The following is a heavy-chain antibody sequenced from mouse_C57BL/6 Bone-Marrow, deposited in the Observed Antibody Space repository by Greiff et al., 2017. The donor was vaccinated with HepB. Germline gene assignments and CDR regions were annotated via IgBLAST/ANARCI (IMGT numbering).Heavy chain of an antibody. V-gene: IGHV1-54*01. CDR3: ARDLFSYYYGSSYVDY. CDR1: GYAFTNYL. CDR2: INPGSGGT. D-gene: IGHD1-1*01. Sequence: QVQLQQSGAELVRPGPSVKVSCKASGYAFTNYLIEWVKQRPGQGLEWIGVINPGSGGTNYNEKFKGKATLTADKSSSTAYMQLSSLTSEDSAVYFCARDLFSYYYGSSYVDYWGQGTTLTVSS. J-gene: IGHJ2*01.